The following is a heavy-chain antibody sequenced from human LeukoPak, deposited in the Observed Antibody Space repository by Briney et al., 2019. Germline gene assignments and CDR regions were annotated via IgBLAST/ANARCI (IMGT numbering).Heavy chain of an antibody. CDR3: ARASWPYSRSWGYFDY. D-gene: IGHD6-13*01. V-gene: IGHV4-61*02. CDR1: GGSISSGSYY. J-gene: IGHJ4*02. CDR2: IYTSGST. Sequence: PSETPSLTCTVSGGSISSGSYYWSWIRQPAGKGLEWIGRIYTSGSTNYNPSLKSRVTISVDTSKNQFSLKLSSVTAADTAVYYCARASWPYSRSWGYFDYWGQGTLVTVSS.